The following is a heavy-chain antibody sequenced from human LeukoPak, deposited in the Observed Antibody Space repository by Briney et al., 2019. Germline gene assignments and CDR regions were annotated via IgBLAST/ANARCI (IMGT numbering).Heavy chain of an antibody. J-gene: IGHJ6*02. Sequence: GGSLRLSCAASGFTFSSYAMSWVRQAPGKGLEWVSVISGSGGGTYYADSVKGRFTISRDNSKNTLYLQMNSLRAEDTAVYYCAKSRDDYYYYGMDVWGQGTTVTVSS. CDR2: ISGSGGGT. CDR3: AKSRDDYYYYGMDV. V-gene: IGHV3-23*01. CDR1: GFTFSSYA.